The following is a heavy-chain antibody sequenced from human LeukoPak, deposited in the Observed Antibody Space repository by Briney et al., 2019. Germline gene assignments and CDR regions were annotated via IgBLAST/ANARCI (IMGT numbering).Heavy chain of an antibody. D-gene: IGHD5-24*01. V-gene: IGHV3-21*01. CDR3: ARHYDKPGLEMATEGNDY. CDR1: GFTFSSYS. J-gene: IGHJ4*02. Sequence: GGSLRLSCAASGFTFSSYSMNWVRQAPGKGLEWVSSISSSSSYIYYADSVKGRFTISRDNAKNSLYLQMNSLRAEDTAVYYCARHYDKPGLEMATEGNDYWGQGTLVTVSS. CDR2: ISSSSSYI.